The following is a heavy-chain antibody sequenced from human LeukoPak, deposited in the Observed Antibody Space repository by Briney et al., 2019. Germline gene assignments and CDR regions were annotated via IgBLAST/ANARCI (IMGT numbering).Heavy chain of an antibody. D-gene: IGHD6-6*01. CDR1: GYTFTGYY. Sequence: ASVKVSCKASGYTFTGYYMHWVRQAPGQGLECMGWINPNSGGTNYAQKFQGRVTMTRDTSISTAYMELSRLRSDDTAVYYCARDVGGQLNYFDYWGQGTLVTVSS. V-gene: IGHV1-2*02. CDR3: ARDVGGQLNYFDY. J-gene: IGHJ4*02. CDR2: INPNSGGT.